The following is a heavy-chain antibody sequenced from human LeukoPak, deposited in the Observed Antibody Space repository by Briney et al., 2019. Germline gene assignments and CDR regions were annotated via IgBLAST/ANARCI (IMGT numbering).Heavy chain of an antibody. V-gene: IGHV3-30*02. D-gene: IGHD4-17*01. J-gene: IGHJ4*02. CDR2: IRYDGSNK. CDR3: ARSTPGGMTTVTTRPAAFDY. CDR1: GFTFSSYG. Sequence: GGSLRLSCAASGFTFSSYGMHWVRQAPGKGLEWVAFIRYDGSNKYYADSVKGRFTISRDNSKNTLYLQMNSLRAEDTAVYYCARSTPGGMTTVTTRPAAFDYWGQGTLVTVSS.